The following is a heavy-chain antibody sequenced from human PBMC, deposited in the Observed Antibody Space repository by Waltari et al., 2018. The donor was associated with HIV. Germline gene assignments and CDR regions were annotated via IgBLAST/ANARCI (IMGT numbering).Heavy chain of an antibody. CDR2: ITGSGDRT. CDR3: ARSTQYGDYNDY. Sequence: EVQLLESGGGLVQPGGSLRLSCVVSGFTSSSYAMSWVRQSPGKGLEWVSGITGSGDRTYYADSVKGRLTISRDNSKNTLYLQLSGLRVEDTAIYFCARSTQYGDYNDYWGPGIRVLVSS. D-gene: IGHD4-17*01. V-gene: IGHV3-23*01. J-gene: IGHJ4*02. CDR1: GFTSSSYA.